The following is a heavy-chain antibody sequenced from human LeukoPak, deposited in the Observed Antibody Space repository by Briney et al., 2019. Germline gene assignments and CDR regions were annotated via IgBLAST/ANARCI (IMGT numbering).Heavy chain of an antibody. CDR1: GYTFTSYG. CDR3: ARLRSDTFGGVIAYFDY. D-gene: IGHD3-16*02. Sequence: SVKVSCKASGYTFTSYGISWVRQAPGQGLEWMGGIIPIFGTANYAQKFQGRVTITADESTSTAYMELSSLRSEDTAVYYCARLRSDTFGGVIAYFDYWGQGTLVTVSS. V-gene: IGHV1-69*13. CDR2: IIPIFGTA. J-gene: IGHJ4*02.